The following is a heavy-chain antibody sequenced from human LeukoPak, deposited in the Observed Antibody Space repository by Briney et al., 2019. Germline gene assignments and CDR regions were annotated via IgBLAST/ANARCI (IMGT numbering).Heavy chain of an antibody. CDR3: ASQGEDDYGDYVHFFDN. CDR1: GDSISNHIYY. CDR2: VYYTGNA. D-gene: IGHD4-17*01. V-gene: IGHV4-39*01. Sequence: SETLSLTCAVSGDSISNHIYYWDWIRQTPGKGLEWIGAVYYTGNAYYNPSLKSRVTISVDTSDNRFSLHLSSVNAADTAIYFCASQGEDDYGDYVHFFDNWGQGTLVTVSS. J-gene: IGHJ4*02.